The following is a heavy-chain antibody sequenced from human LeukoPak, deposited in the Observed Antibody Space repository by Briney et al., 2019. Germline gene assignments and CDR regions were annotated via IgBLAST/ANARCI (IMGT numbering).Heavy chain of an antibody. CDR2: IYYSGST. V-gene: IGHV4-39*01. D-gene: IGHD6-6*01. CDR3: ARQVPIAARPRGWFYP. Sequence: SEALSLTCTVSGGSISSSSYYWGWIRQPPGKGLEWIGSIYYSGSTYYNPSLKSRVTISVDTSKNQFSLKLSSVTAADTAVYYCARQVPIAARPRGWFYPWGQGTLVTVSS. CDR1: GGSISSSSYY. J-gene: IGHJ5*02.